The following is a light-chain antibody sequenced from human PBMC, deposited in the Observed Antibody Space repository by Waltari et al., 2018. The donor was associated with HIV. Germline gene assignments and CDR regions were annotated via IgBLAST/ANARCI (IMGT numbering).Light chain of an antibody. CDR2: NSN. J-gene: IGLJ2*01. CDR3: AAWDDNLNAL. V-gene: IGLV1-44*01. Sequence: QSVLIQPPSASGTPGQRVTISCSGRTSNIAANSVTWYQQLPGAAPRLLIYNSNQRPSGVPDRFSGSKSGTSASLAISGLQSEDEAHHYCAAWDDNLNALFGGGTKLIVL. CDR1: TSNIAANS.